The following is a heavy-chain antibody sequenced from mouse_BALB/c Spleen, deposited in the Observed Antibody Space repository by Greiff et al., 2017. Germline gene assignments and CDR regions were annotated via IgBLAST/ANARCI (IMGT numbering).Heavy chain of an antibody. CDR2: ISSGGST. CDR1: GFTFSSYA. J-gene: IGHJ2*01. V-gene: IGHV5-6-5*01. Sequence: EVHLVESGGGLVKPGGSLKLSCAASGFTFSSYAMSWVRQTPEKRLEWVASISSGGSTYYPDSVKGRFTISRDNARNILYLQMSSLRSEDTAMYYCARGVYYFDYWGQGTTLTVSS. CDR3: ARGVYYFDY.